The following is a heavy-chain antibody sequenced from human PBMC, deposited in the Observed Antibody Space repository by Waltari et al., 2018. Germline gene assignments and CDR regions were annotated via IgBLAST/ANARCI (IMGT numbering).Heavy chain of an antibody. CDR1: GYSISSGYY. V-gene: IGHV4-38-2*02. J-gene: IGHJ4*02. D-gene: IGHD1-20*01. Sequence: QVQLQESGPGLVKPSETLSLTCAVSGYSISSGYYWGWIRQPPGKGLEWIGSIYHSGSTFYNPSLKSRVTLSVDTSKNQFSLKLSSVTAADTAVYYCARDTPAPRITGATSVDYWGQGTLVTVSS. CDR3: ARDTPAPRITGATSVDY. CDR2: IYHSGST.